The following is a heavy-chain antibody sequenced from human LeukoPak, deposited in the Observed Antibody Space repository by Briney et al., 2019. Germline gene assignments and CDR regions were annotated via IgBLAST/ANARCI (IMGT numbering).Heavy chain of an antibody. Sequence: LAGGSLRLSCAASGFTVSTSYINWVRQAPGKGLEWVSVIYTDGSGGSTFYADSVKGRFTISRDNSKNTVFLQMNSLRAEDTAVYYCAREATVQGIIMHYYYYMEVWGKGITVTVSS. CDR2: IYTDGSGGST. J-gene: IGHJ6*03. CDR1: GFTVSTSY. V-gene: IGHV3-53*01. D-gene: IGHD3-10*01. CDR3: AREATVQGIIMHYYYYMEV.